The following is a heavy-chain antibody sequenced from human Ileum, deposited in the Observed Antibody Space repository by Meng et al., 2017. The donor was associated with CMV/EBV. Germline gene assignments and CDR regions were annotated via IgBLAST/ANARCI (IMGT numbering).Heavy chain of an antibody. Sequence: YYGGWIRQPPGKGLEWIGSIYYSGSTYYNPFLKSRVTISVDTSKNQFSLKLSSVTAADTAVYYCARDTATRRITIFGVVIPGLMGFDPWGQGTLVTVSS. J-gene: IGHJ5*02. CDR2: IYYSGST. CDR1: YY. D-gene: IGHD3-3*01. CDR3: ARDTATRRITIFGVVIPGLMGFDP. V-gene: IGHV4-39*07.